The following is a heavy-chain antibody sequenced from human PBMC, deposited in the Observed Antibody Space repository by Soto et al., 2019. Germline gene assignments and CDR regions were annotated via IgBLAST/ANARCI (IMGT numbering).Heavy chain of an antibody. CDR2: IKDGGRT. CDR1: GGSLSGYY. Sequence: QVQLQQWGAGLLKPSETLSLNCAVNGGSLSGYYWSWIRQPPGKGLEWIGEIKDGGRTNYSPSLKSRATISSDTSNTQISLRLYSVTAADTGVYCCARGQEGVVATHWDQGTLVTVSS. J-gene: IGHJ4*02. D-gene: IGHD5-12*01. CDR3: ARGQEGVVATH. V-gene: IGHV4-34*01.